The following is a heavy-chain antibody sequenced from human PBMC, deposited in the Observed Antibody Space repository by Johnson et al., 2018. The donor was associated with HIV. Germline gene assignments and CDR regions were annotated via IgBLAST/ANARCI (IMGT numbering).Heavy chain of an antibody. J-gene: IGHJ3*02. Sequence: VQLVESGGGLIQPGGSLRLSCAASGFTVSSNYMSWVHQAPGKGLEWVSVIYSGGSPYYADSVKGRLSISRDNSKNTLNLQMNSLTAEDPALYYCSKDTVAYYYDSSGYWDAFDIWGQGTMVTVSS. D-gene: IGHD3-22*01. CDR1: GFTVSSNY. V-gene: IGHV3-53*01. CDR2: IYSGGSP. CDR3: SKDTVAYYYDSSGYWDAFDI.